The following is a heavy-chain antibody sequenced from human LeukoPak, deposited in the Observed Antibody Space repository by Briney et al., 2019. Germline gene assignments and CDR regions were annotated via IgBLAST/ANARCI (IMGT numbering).Heavy chain of an antibody. CDR2: IYYSGST. J-gene: IGHJ4*02. Sequence: PSETLSLTCTVSGGSISSYYWSWIRQPPGKGLEWIGYIYYSGSTNYTPSLKSRVTISVDTSKNQFSLKLSSMTAADTAVYYYARHSYSSSWYYFDYWGQGTLVTVSS. D-gene: IGHD6-13*01. V-gene: IGHV4-59*08. CDR1: GGSISSYY. CDR3: ARHSYSSSWYYFDY.